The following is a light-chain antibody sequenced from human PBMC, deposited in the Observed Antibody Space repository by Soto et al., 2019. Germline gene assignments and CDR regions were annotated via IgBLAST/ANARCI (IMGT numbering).Light chain of an antibody. Sequence: DLQMTQSPSTLSGSVGDRVTITCRASQTISSWLAWYQQKPGKAPKLLIYKASTLKSGVPSRFSGSGSGTEFTLTISSLQPDEFATYYCQHYNSYSEAVGQGTKVDIK. CDR3: QHYNSYSEA. CDR2: KAS. CDR1: QTISSW. V-gene: IGKV1-5*03. J-gene: IGKJ1*01.